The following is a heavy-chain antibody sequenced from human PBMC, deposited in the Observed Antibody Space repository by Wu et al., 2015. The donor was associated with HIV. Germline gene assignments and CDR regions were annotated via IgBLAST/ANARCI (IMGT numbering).Heavy chain of an antibody. D-gene: IGHD6-19*01. CDR2: ISAYNGNT. J-gene: IGHJ6*02. CDR3: AREVAAVAGKYYYYGTDV. CDR1: GYTFTSYG. Sequence: QVQLVQSGAEVKKPGASVKVSCKASGYTFTSYGISWVRQAPGQGLEWMGWISAYNGNTNYAQKVQGRVTMTTDTSTSTAYMELKSLKSDDTAVYYCAREVAAVAGKYYYYGTDVWGQGTTVTVSS. V-gene: IGHV1-18*01.